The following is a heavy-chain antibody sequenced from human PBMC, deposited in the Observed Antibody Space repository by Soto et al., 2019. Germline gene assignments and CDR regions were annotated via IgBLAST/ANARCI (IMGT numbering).Heavy chain of an antibody. CDR2: VYYLGST. J-gene: IGHJ4*02. Sequence: SETLSLTCTVSGGSMSEYFWSWIRQSPGKGLEWIGYVYYLGSTDYNPSLKSRVTISVDTSKRQFSLKLSSVTVADTAVYYCARDGYDGSGSPYPAYWGQGTLVTDSS. CDR1: GGSMSEYF. V-gene: IGHV4-59*01. CDR3: ARDGYDGSGSPYPAY. D-gene: IGHD3-10*01.